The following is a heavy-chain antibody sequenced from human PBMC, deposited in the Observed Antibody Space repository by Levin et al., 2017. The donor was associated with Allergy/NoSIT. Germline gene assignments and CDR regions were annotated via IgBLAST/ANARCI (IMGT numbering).Heavy chain of an antibody. CDR1: GFTVSSNY. D-gene: IGHD5-18*01. CDR3: ARTRNGGYSVRFDY. J-gene: IGHJ4*02. Sequence: GGSLRLSCAASGFTVSSNYMSWVRQAPGKGLEWVSVIYSGGSTYYADSVKGRFTISRDNSKNTLYLQMNSLRAEDTAVYYCARTRNGGYSVRFDYWGQGTLVTVSS. CDR2: IYSGGST. V-gene: IGHV3-66*02.